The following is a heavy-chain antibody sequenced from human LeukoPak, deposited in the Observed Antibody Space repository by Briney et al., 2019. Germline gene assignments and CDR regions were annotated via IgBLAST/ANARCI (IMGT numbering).Heavy chain of an antibody. CDR3: ARDRYGDGFAHLDY. CDR2: INPDSGDT. CDR1: GYTFTDYF. J-gene: IGHJ4*02. D-gene: IGHD5-24*01. Sequence: RASVKVSCKTSGYTFTDYFIHWLRQAPGQGLEWMGWINPDSGDTSYLQKFQGRVALTRDTSITTAYMDLSRLTSDDTAVYYCARDRYGDGFAHLDYWGQGALVTVSS. V-gene: IGHV1-2*02.